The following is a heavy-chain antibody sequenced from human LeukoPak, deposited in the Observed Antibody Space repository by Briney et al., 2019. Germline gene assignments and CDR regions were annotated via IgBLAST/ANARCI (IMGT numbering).Heavy chain of an antibody. CDR1: GFTFSSYS. CDR2: ISSSSSYI. J-gene: IGHJ4*02. Sequence: GGSLRLSYAASGFTFSSYSMNWVRQAPGKGLEWVSSISSSSSYIYYADSVKGRFTISRDNAKNSLYLQMNSLRAEDTAVYYCARTQYGSGSPFDYWGQGTLVTVSS. V-gene: IGHV3-21*01. CDR3: ARTQYGSGSPFDY. D-gene: IGHD3-10*01.